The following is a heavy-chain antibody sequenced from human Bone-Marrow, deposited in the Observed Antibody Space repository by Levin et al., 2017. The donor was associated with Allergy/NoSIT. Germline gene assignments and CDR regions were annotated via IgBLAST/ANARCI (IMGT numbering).Heavy chain of an antibody. D-gene: IGHD5-24*01. CDR3: SKHSGFTYGYNDAFDV. CDR2: INYSGGKT. V-gene: IGHV3-23*01. CDR1: GFTFRNFA. J-gene: IGHJ3*01. Sequence: GESLKISCAASGFTFRNFAMTWVRQAPGMGLEWVSAINYSGGKTYYADSVKGRFTLSRDNSKNTLFLEMNNLRVGDTALYYCSKHSGFTYGYNDAFDVWGQGAMVTVSS.